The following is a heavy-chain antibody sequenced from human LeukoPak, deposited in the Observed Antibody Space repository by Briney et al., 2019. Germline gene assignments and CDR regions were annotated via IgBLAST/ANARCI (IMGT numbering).Heavy chain of an antibody. CDR2: ISGNNDNP. CDR3: ARDGTSTDDY. V-gene: IGHV1-18*01. D-gene: IGHD2-2*01. Sequence: ASVKVSCKTSGYTFSNFGINWVRQAPGQGLERMGWISGNNDNPNYGQKFQGRLTVTTDTSTSTAYMELRNLRFDDTAVYYCARDGTSTDDYWGQGTLVTVSS. CDR1: GYTFSNFG. J-gene: IGHJ4*02.